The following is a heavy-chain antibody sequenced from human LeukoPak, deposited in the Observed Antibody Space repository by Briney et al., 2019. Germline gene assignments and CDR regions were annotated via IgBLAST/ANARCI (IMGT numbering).Heavy chain of an antibody. CDR1: GGSFSGYY. CDR2: INHSGST. Sequence: PSETLSFTCAVYGGSFSGYYWSWIRQPPGKGLEWIGEINHSGSTNYNPSLKSRVTISVDTSKNQFSLKLSSVTAADTAVYYCARGHCSSTSCYSVHYYYYGMDVWGQGTTVTVSS. V-gene: IGHV4-34*01. D-gene: IGHD2-2*02. J-gene: IGHJ6*02. CDR3: ARGHCSSTSCYSVHYYYYGMDV.